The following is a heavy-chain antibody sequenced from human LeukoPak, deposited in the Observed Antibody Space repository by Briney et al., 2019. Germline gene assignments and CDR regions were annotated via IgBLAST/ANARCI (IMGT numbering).Heavy chain of an antibody. CDR1: GGSISSYY. D-gene: IGHD3-22*01. CDR2: IYYSGST. J-gene: IGHJ4*02. Sequence: SETLSLTCTVSGGSISSYYWSWIRQPPGKGLEWIGYIYYSGSTNYNPSLKSRVTISVDTSKNQFSLKLSSVTAADTAVYYCARKATYYYDSSGYSRFDYWGQGTLVTVSS. CDR3: ARKATYYYDSSGYSRFDY. V-gene: IGHV4-59*01.